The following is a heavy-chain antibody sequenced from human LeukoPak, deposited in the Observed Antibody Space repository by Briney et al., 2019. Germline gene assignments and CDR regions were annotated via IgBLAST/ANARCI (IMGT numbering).Heavy chain of an antibody. D-gene: IGHD4-23*01. CDR2: ISGSGGST. V-gene: IGHV3-23*01. CDR1: GFTFSSYA. J-gene: IGHJ6*02. Sequence: GGSLRLSCAASGFTFSSYAMSWVRQAPGKGLEWVSAISGSGGSTYYADSVKGRFTISRDNSKNTLYLQMNSLRAEDTAVYYCARVAVVTRPWYYYGMDVWGQGTTVTVSS. CDR3: ARVAVVTRPWYYYGMDV.